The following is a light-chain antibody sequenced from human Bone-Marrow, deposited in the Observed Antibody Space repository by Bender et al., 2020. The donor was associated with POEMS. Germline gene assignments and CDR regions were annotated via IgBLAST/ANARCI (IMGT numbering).Light chain of an antibody. J-gene: IGLJ2*01. CDR2: DVD. CDR3: SSYTTTNTPVV. CDR1: SSDVGGYNY. Sequence: QSALTQPASVSGSPGQSITISCTGTSSDVGGYNYVSWYQQHPGKAPKLIIYDVDNRPSGVSYRFSGSKSGNTASLTISGLQAEDEADYYCSSYTTTNTPVVFGGGTKLTVL. V-gene: IGLV2-14*01.